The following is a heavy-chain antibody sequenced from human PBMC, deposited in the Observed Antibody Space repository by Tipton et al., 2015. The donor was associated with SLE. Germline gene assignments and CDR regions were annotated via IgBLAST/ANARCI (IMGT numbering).Heavy chain of an antibody. CDR2: IYYSGST. J-gene: IGHJ5*02. CDR3: ARAGEGIAA. Sequence: TLSLTCTVSGGSISSYYWSWIRQPPEKGLEWIGYIYYSGSTNYNPSLKSRVTISVDTSKNQFSLKLSSVTAADTAVYYCARAGEGIAAWGQGTLVTVSS. V-gene: IGHV4-59*08. CDR1: GGSISSYY. D-gene: IGHD6-13*01.